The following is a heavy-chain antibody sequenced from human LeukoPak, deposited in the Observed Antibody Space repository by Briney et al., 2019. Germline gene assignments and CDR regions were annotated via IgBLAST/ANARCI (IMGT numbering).Heavy chain of an antibody. CDR2: INPSGGST. D-gene: IGHD2-8*01. V-gene: IGHV1-46*01. Sequence: ASVKVSCKASGYTFTSYYMHWVRQAPGQGLEWMGIINPSGGSTSYAQKFQGRVTMTRDTSTSTVYMELSSLRSEDTAVYYCARATIGYCTNGVCSRAQYNWFDPWGQGTLVTVSS. CDR3: ARATIGYCTNGVCSRAQYNWFDP. CDR1: GYTFTSYY. J-gene: IGHJ5*02.